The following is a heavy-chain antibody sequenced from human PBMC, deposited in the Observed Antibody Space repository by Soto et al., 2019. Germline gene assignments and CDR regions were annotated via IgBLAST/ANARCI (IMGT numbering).Heavy chain of an antibody. Sequence: APGQGLEWMGWISAHNGNTDYAQKLQGRVTVTRDTSTSTAYMELRSLRSDDTAVYYCARGSYGDYWGQGALVTVSS. CDR2: ISAHNGNT. D-gene: IGHD1-26*01. V-gene: IGHV1-18*01. J-gene: IGHJ4*02. CDR3: ARGSYGDY.